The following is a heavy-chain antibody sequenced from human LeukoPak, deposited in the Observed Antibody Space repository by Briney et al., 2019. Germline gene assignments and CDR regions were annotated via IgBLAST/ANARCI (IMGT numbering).Heavy chain of an antibody. CDR1: GFTFSDYY. J-gene: IGHJ3*02. D-gene: IGHD3-22*01. Sequence: PGGSLRLSCAASGFTFSDYYMTWIRQAPGKGLEWVSYISGSGSTIYYADSVKGRFTISRDNAKNSLYLQMNSLRAEDTAVYYCARDRGEYYYDSSGYTDAFDIWGQGTMVTVSS. V-gene: IGHV3-11*01. CDR2: ISGSGSTI. CDR3: ARDRGEYYYDSSGYTDAFDI.